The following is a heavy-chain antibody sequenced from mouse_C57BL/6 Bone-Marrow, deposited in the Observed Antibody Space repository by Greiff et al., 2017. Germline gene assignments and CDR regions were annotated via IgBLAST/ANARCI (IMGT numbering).Heavy chain of an antibody. J-gene: IGHJ2*01. CDR1: GFNIKDDY. CDR3: TPIYYYGSSYDY. Sequence: VQLKESGAELVRPGASVKLSCTASGFNIKDDYMHWVKQRPEQGLEWIGWIDPENGDTEYASKFQGKATITADTSSNTAYLQLSSLTSEDTAVYYCTPIYYYGSSYDYWGQGTTLTVSS. V-gene: IGHV14-4*01. CDR2: IDPENGDT. D-gene: IGHD1-1*01.